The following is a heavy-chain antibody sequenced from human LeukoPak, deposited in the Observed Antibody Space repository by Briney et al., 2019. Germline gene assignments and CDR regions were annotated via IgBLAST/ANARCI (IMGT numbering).Heavy chain of an antibody. D-gene: IGHD2-21*02. CDR1: GYTFTGYY. CDR2: INPNSGGT. Sequence: ASVKVSCKASGYTFTGYYMHWVRQAPGQGLEWMGWINPNSGGTNYAQKFQGRVTMTRDTSISTAYMELSRLRSDDTAVYYCARDGLYCGGDCYWSSGDAFDIWGQGTMVTVSS. CDR3: ARDGLYCGGDCYWSSGDAFDI. V-gene: IGHV1-2*02. J-gene: IGHJ3*02.